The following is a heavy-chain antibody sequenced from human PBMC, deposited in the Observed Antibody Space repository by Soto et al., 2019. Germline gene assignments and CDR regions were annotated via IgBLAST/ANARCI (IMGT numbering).Heavy chain of an antibody. V-gene: IGHV3-33*08. D-gene: IGHD3-3*01. CDR2: IWYDGSNK. CDR1: GFTVSSNY. CDR3: ARDTPSLRVAGYGMDV. J-gene: IGHJ6*02. Sequence: GGSLRLSCAASGFTVSSNYMSWVRQAPGKGLEWVAVIWYDGSNKYYADSVKGRFTISRDNSKNTLYLQMNSLRAEDTAVYYCARDTPSLRVAGYGMDVWGQGTTVTVSS.